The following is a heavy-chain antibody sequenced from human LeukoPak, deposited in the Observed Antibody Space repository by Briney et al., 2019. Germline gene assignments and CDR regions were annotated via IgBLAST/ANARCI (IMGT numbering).Heavy chain of an antibody. D-gene: IGHD4-17*01. Sequence: SETLSLTCTVSGASISSYYWSWIRQPPGKGLEWIGYIYYRVSTNYNPSLKSRVAISVDTSKNQFSLRLSSVTAADTAVYYCARHRITVTSRYFDLWGRGTLVTVSS. CDR2: IYYRVST. J-gene: IGHJ2*01. CDR1: GASISSYY. V-gene: IGHV4-59*08. CDR3: ARHRITVTSRYFDL.